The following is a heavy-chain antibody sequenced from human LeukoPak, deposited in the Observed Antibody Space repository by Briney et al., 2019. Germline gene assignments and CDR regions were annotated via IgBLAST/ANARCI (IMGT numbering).Heavy chain of an antibody. CDR1: GFTFSNYW. D-gene: IGHD5-12*01. Sequence: GGSLRLSCAASGFTFSNYWMTWVRQAPGKGLEWVSAISSSGGSTYYADSVKGRFTISRDNSKNTLYLQMNSLRAEDTAVYYCAQDDAGGDSGYDYRNWFDPWGQGTLVTVSS. CDR2: ISSSGGST. V-gene: IGHV3-23*01. J-gene: IGHJ5*02. CDR3: AQDDAGGDSGYDYRNWFDP.